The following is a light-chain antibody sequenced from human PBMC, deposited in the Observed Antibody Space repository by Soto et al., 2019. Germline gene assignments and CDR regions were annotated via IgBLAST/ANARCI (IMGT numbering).Light chain of an antibody. J-gene: IGKJ1*01. CDR3: QQFGSSSWT. Sequence: ESLLMQSPATLSLSPREKATLSCRASQSVSSSYLAWYQQKPGQAPRLLIYGASSRATGIPDRFSGSGSGTDFTLTVSRLEPEDFAVYYCQQFGSSSWTFGQGTKVDIK. CDR1: QSVSSSY. CDR2: GAS. V-gene: IGKV3-20*01.